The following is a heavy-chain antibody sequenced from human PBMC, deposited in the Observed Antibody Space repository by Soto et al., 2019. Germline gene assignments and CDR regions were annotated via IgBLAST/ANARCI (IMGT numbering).Heavy chain of an antibody. V-gene: IGHV1-18*01. Sequence: QGQLLQSGDEVKTPGASVRVSCRASGYPFTSYGISWVRQAPGQGLEWVAWISAYNGNREITQKFQGRVTMTLETAAGIAHMGMADRTSHDTTVYYRARGRIVASIHGAFDIWGEAKHGTVSS. CDR1: GYPFTSYG. J-gene: IGHJ3*02. D-gene: IGHD5-12*01. CDR3: ARGRIVASIHGAFDI. CDR2: ISAYNGNR.